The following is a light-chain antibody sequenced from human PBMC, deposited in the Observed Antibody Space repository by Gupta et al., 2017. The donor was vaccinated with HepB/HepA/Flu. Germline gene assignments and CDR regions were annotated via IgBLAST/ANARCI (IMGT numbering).Light chain of an antibody. CDR2: FGS. CDR1: QSLLHSNGFNY. V-gene: IGKV2-28*01. CDR3: RQALQTPLT. J-gene: IGKJ4*01. Sequence: DIVMTQSPLSLPVTPGEPASISCRSNQSLLHSNGFNYLDWYLQKPGQSPQLLIYFGSERASGVPDRFSGDGGGTDFALKISRVEADDVGVYYCRQALQTPLTFGGGTKVEIK.